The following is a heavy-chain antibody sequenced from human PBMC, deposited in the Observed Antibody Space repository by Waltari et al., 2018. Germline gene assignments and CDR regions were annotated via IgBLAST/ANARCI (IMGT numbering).Heavy chain of an antibody. J-gene: IGHJ4*02. CDR2: ISGGGIKT. CDR3: ARVHSLGQYDSNGQESNFDH. CDR1: GFTFSNYA. Sequence: EVQLVESGGGLVQPGGSLRLSCLASGFTFSNYALTWFRQGPGKGLEWVSAISGGGIKTYYADSVKGRFTISRDNSKNTLYLQMNSLRAEDTAVYSCARVHSLGQYDSNGQESNFDHWGQGALVTVSS. D-gene: IGHD3-16*01. V-gene: IGHV3-23*04.